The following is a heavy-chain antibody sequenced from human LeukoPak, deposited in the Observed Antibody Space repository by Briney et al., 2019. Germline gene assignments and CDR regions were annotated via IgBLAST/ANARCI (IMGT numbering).Heavy chain of an antibody. J-gene: IGHJ4*02. D-gene: IGHD2-15*01. V-gene: IGHV3-7*01. CDR3: AREVDRAFGY. CDR2: INQETSET. Sequence: GGSLRLSCAASGFIFSSYWMSWVRQAPGKGPEWVANINQETSETYYVDSVRGRFTICRDNAERSLHLQMNSLRVDNTAVYYCAREVDRAFGYWGQGTLVTVYS. CDR1: GFIFSSYW.